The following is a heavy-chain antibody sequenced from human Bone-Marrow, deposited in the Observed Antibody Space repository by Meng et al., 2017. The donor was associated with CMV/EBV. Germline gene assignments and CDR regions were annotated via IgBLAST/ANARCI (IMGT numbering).Heavy chain of an antibody. CDR2: IKGDGSDE. D-gene: IGHD3-10*01. CDR1: GFTFNTYW. Sequence: GESLKISCVASGFTFNTYWMTWVRQAPGKGLEWVANIKGDGSDESDVDSVKGRFTISRDNSKNTQHHQMNSLRDEDTAVYYGAKDDVYYYGSGSYQDYWGQGTLVTVSS. CDR3: AKDDVYYYGSGSYQDY. J-gene: IGHJ4*02. V-gene: IGHV3-7*01.